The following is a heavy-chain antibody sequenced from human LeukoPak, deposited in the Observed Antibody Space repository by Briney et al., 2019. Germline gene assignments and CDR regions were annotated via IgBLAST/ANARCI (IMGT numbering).Heavy chain of an antibody. CDR1: GFSFISYG. J-gene: IGHJ4*02. D-gene: IGHD3-9*01. Sequence: PGGSLRLSCAASGFSFISYGMHWVRQAPGKGLEWVGVISDDGRRKDYADSVKGRFTISRDNSKDTLYLQMNSLRAEDTALYYCAKDNYDILTAADYWGQGTLVTVSS. CDR3: AKDNYDILTAADY. V-gene: IGHV3-30*18. CDR2: ISDDGRRK.